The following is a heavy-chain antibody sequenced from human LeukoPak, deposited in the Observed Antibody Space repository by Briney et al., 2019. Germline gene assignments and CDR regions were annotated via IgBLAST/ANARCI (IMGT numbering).Heavy chain of an antibody. D-gene: IGHD3-10*01. CDR1: GYTFTSYG. Sequence: ASVKVSCKASGYTFTSYGISWVRQTSGQGLEWMGWISGYNGNTNYAQKFQGRVTMTIDTSTSTLYMELRSLRSDDTAVYYCARGRTHRRLWLGESTGGPFDYWGQGTLVTVSS. CDR2: ISGYNGNT. V-gene: IGHV1-18*01. CDR3: ARGRTHRRLWLGESTGGPFDY. J-gene: IGHJ4*02.